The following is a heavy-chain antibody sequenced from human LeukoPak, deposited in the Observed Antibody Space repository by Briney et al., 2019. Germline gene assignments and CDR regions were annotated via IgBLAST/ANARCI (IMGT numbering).Heavy chain of an antibody. CDR2: IYYSGST. CDR1: GGSISSSSYY. J-gene: IGHJ4*02. CDR3: ARAYLRSLDY. V-gene: IGHV4-39*01. Sequence: WETLSLTCTVSGGSISSSSYYWGWIRQPPGKGLEWIGSIYYSGSTYYNPSLKSRVTISVDTSKNQFSLKLSSVTAADTAVYYCARAYLRSLDYWGQGTLVTVSS. D-gene: IGHD3-3*01.